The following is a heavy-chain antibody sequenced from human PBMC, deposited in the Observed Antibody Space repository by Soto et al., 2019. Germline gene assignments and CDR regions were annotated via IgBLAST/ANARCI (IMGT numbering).Heavy chain of an antibody. D-gene: IGHD3-3*01. Sequence: EVQLLESGGGLSLPGGSLTLSCAASGFTFNSYAMTRVRQAPGKGLERVAGIRGNGRKTSYADSGKGRFSISRDNSKKTLFLEVNRLRAEDTAIYDCVKDLNYAFGSGYHYYALDNWGQGTTVTVTS. CDR1: GFTFNSYA. V-gene: IGHV3-23*01. J-gene: IGHJ6*02. CDR2: IRGNGRKT. CDR3: VKDLNYAFGSGYHYYALDN.